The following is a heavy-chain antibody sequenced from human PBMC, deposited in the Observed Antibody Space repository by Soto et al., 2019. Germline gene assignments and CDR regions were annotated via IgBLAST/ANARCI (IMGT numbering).Heavy chain of an antibody. D-gene: IGHD5-12*01. CDR1: GYTLTRYL. V-gene: IGHV1-46*03. CDR3: TREMATTYYFDY. Sequence: QVQLVQSGAEVKKPETSVKVSCKASGYTLTRYLMHWVRQAPGQGLEWMGIINPSGGATSYAQKFQGRVTMTRDTSTTTVYMELSSLRSEDTAVYYCTREMATTYYFDYWGQGTMVTVSS. J-gene: IGHJ4*02. CDR2: INPSGGAT.